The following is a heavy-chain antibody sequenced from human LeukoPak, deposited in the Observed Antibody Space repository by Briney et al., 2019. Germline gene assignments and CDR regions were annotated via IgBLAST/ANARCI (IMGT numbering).Heavy chain of an antibody. CDR1: GGSISSSNW. D-gene: IGHD3-10*01. CDR2: INHSGST. J-gene: IGHJ6*04. Sequence: SGTLSLTCAVSGGSISSSNWWSWVRQPPGKGLEWIGEINHSGSTNNNPSLKSRVTISVDMSKNQISLKLTSVTAADTAVYYCARLGGITMVRGVSVWGKGTTVTISS. CDR3: ARLGGITMVRGVSV. V-gene: IGHV4-4*02.